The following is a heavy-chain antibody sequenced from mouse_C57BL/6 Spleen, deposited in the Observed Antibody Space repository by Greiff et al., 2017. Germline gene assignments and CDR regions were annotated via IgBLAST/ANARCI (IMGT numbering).Heavy chain of an antibody. CDR3: TRRADSSGSFDY. CDR1: GYTFTDYE. J-gene: IGHJ2*01. Sequence: QVQLQQSGAELVRPGASVTLSCKASGYTFTDYEMHWVKQTPVHGLEWIGAIDPETGGTAYNQKFKGKAILTADKSSSTAYMELRSLTSEDSAVYYCTRRADSSGSFDYWGQGTTLTVSS. D-gene: IGHD3-2*02. CDR2: IDPETGGT. V-gene: IGHV1-15*01.